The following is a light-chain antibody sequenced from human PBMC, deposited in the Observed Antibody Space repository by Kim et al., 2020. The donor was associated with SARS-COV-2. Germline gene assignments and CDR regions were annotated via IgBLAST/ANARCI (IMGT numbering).Light chain of an antibody. V-gene: IGKV1-27*01. J-gene: IGKJ1*01. CDR1: QDISNY. Sequence: GDRVTITCRASQDISNYLAWFQHKPGKAPKLLIYAASALHSEVPSRFSGSGSGTDFTLTISSLQPEDVATFYCQSYNSAPWTFGQGTKLEIK. CDR3: QSYNSAPWT. CDR2: AAS.